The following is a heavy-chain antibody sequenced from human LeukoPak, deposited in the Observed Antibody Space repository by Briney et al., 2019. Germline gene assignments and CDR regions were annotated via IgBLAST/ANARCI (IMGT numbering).Heavy chain of an antibody. CDR2: ISSSSSYT. V-gene: IGHV3-11*06. Sequence: AGSLRFSCAASGVTFSDYHMSWIRPGPGQGLEWVSYISSSSSYTNYAYSVKGRFTISRDNATNSLYLQMNSLRAEDTAVYYCARAGVLLWFGEDAFDIWGEGAMVTVSS. CDR1: GVTFSDYH. J-gene: IGHJ3*02. D-gene: IGHD3-10*01. CDR3: ARAGVLLWFGEDAFDI.